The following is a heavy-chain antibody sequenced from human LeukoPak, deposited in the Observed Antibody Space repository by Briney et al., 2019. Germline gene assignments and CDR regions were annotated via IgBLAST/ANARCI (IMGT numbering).Heavy chain of an antibody. J-gene: IGHJ4*02. CDR2: ISAYNGNT. V-gene: IGHV1-18*01. Sequence: GASGKVSCKAAGYTVTSYGISWVRQAPGQGLEWMGWISAYNGNTNYAQKLQGRVTMTTDTSTSTAYMELRSLRSDDTAVYYCAVAAAGNYYFDYWGQGPLVTVSS. CDR1: GYTVTSYG. CDR3: AVAAAGNYYFDY. D-gene: IGHD6-13*01.